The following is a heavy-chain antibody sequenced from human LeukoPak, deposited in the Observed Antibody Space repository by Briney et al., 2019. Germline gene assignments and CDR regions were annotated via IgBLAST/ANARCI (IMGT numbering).Heavy chain of an antibody. V-gene: IGHV2-5*01. J-gene: IGHJ3*02. D-gene: IGHD6-13*01. CDR1: GFSLSTSGVG. CDR3: AHRQTYSSSWYQRQVAFDI. Sequence: SGPTLVKPTQTLTLTCTFSGFSLSTSGVGVGWIRQPPGKALEWLALIYWNDDKRYSPSLKSRLTITKDTSKNQVVLTMTNMDPVDTATYYCAHRQTYSSSWYQRQVAFDIWGQGTMVTVSS. CDR2: IYWNDDK.